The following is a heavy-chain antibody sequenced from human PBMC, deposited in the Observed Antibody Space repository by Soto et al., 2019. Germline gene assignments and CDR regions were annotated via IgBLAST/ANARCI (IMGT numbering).Heavy chain of an antibody. CDR1: GGSISSYY. J-gene: IGHJ4*02. CDR2: IYYSGST. CDR3: ARGSLAYYDSSGYYPNETEFDY. Sequence: SETLSLTCTVSGGSISSYYWSWIRQPPGKGLEWIGYIYYSGSTNYNPSLKSRVTISVDTSENQFSLKLSSVTAADTAVYYCARGSLAYYDSSGYYPNETEFDYWGQGTLVTVSS. V-gene: IGHV4-59*08. D-gene: IGHD3-22*01.